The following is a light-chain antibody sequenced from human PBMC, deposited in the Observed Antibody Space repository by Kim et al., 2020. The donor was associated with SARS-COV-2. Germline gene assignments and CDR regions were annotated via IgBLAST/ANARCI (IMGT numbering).Light chain of an antibody. CDR1: SSNIGNNY. CDR3: GTWDSSLSAAV. CDR2: DND. J-gene: IGLJ2*01. Sequence: QSVLTQPPSVSAAPGQKVTISCSGSSSNIGNNYVSWYQQLPGTAPKLHIYDNDKRPSGIPDRFSGSKSGTSATLGITGIQPGDEADYYCGTWDSSLSAAVFGGGTQLTVL. V-gene: IGLV1-51*01.